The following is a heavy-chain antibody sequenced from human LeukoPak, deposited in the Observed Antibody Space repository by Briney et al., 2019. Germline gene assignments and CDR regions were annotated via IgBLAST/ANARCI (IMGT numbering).Heavy chain of an antibody. D-gene: IGHD4-17*01. Sequence: GGSLRLSCAASGFTFSSYSMNWVRQAPGKGLEWVLSISSSSSYIYYADSVKGRFTISRDNAKNSLYLQMNSLRAEDTAVYYCARATTTGNYGMDVWGQGTTVTVSS. J-gene: IGHJ6*02. CDR3: ARATTTGNYGMDV. V-gene: IGHV3-21*01. CDR2: ISSSSSYI. CDR1: GFTFSSYS.